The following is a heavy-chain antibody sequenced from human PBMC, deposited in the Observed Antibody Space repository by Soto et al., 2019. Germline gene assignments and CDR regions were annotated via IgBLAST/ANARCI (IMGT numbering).Heavy chain of an antibody. V-gene: IGHV4-4*07. J-gene: IGHJ5*02. Sequence: PSETLSLTCTVSGGSISSYYWSWIRQPAGKGLEWIGRIYTSGSTNYNPSLKSRVTMSVDASKNQFSLKLSSVTAADTAVYYCARACHTPPSYNWFDPWGQGTLVTVSS. CDR3: ARACHTPPSYNWFDP. CDR2: IYTSGST. CDR1: GGSISSYY.